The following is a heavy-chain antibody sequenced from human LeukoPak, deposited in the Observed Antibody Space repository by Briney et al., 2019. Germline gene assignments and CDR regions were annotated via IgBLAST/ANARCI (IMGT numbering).Heavy chain of an antibody. CDR1: GYPLSELS. Sequence: ASLKVSCKVSGYPLSELSMHWVRQSPGKGLEWLGGFDPVVSETIYAQKFQGRVTMTEDTSADTVSMEVSSLRFEDTGVYYCATEIGDFYFEYWGQGTLVTVSS. D-gene: IGHD2-21*02. CDR3: ATEIGDFYFEY. V-gene: IGHV1-24*01. J-gene: IGHJ4*02. CDR2: FDPVVSET.